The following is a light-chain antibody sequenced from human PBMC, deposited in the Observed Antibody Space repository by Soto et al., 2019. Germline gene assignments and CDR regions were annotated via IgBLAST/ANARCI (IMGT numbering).Light chain of an antibody. CDR2: EVS. Sequence: QSALTQPASVSGSPGQSITISCTGTSSDVGGYNYVSWYQQHPGKAPKLIIYEVSNRPSGVSNRFSGSKSGNTASLTISGLQAEDEADYYCHSYTSKSTGVSGTGTKLTVL. CDR1: SSDVGGYNY. CDR3: HSYTSKSTGV. J-gene: IGLJ1*01. V-gene: IGLV2-14*01.